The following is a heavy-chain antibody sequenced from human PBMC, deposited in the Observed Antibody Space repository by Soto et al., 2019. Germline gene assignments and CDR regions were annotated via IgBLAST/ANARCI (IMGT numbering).Heavy chain of an antibody. Sequence: PGGSLRLSCAASGFTFHNYAMSWVRQAPGKGLEWVSSINGPGDDTYYADSVKGRFTISRDNSKNTLYLQMNSLRAEDTALYYCAKKEEYDHVWGKCPLDWGQGTLVTVSS. CDR1: GFTFHNYA. J-gene: IGHJ4*03. CDR3: AKKEEYDHVWGKCPLD. V-gene: IGHV3-23*01. D-gene: IGHD3-16*01. CDR2: INGPGDDT.